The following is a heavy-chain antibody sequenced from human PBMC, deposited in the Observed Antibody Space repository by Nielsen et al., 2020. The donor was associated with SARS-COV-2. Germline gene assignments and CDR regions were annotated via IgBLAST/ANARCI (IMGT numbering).Heavy chain of an antibody. Sequence: GESLKISCAASGFTFRSYGMHWVRQAPGKGLEWVAVISHDGSNKYYADSVKGRFTISRDSSKNTLYLQMNSLRAEDTAVYYCAKGLYDWNYGIDYWGQGTLVTVSP. CDR3: AKGLYDWNYGIDY. CDR2: ISHDGSNK. CDR1: GFTFRSYG. J-gene: IGHJ4*02. V-gene: IGHV3-30*18. D-gene: IGHD1-7*01.